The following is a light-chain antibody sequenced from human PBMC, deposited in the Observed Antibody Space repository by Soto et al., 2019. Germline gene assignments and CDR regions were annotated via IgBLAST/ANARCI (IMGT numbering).Light chain of an antibody. J-gene: IGKJ1*01. CDR1: QYINTR. CDR3: HQRQSWPRT. CDR2: QTS. V-gene: IGKV3-11*01. Sequence: EIVLTQSPATLSSFPGDRVTLSCRASQYINTRLAWYQHRPGQAPRLLIYQTSIRAAGIPARFSASGTGTDLTITISDVQPEDFEVYDCHQRQSWPRTFGQGTKVDI.